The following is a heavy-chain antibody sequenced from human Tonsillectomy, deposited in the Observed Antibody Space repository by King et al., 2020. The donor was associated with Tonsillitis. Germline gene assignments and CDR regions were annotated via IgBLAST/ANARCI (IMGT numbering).Heavy chain of an antibody. CDR3: ARDRRLDGFDI. J-gene: IGHJ3*02. V-gene: IGHV1-18*01. CDR2: ISSYNGNT. Sequence: VQLVESGPEVKKPGASVKVSCKASGYTFTTYGISWVRQAPGQGLEWMGWISSYNGNTKYAQKLQGRVTMTTDTSTSTTYMDLRSLRFDDTAVYYCARDRRLDGFDIWGQGTLVTVSS. CDR1: GYTFTTYG.